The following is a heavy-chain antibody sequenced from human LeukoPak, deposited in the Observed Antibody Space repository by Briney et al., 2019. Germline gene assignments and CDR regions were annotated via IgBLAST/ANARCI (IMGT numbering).Heavy chain of an antibody. Sequence: SETLSLTCTVSGGSISSYYWSWIRQPAGKGLEWIGRIYASGSTDYNPSLKSRVTMSVDTSKNHFSLKLSSVTAADTAVYYCARDPGYYGSGTRGAFDYWGQGTLVTVSS. CDR2: IYASGST. J-gene: IGHJ4*02. CDR1: GGSISSYY. D-gene: IGHD3-10*01. V-gene: IGHV4-4*07. CDR3: ARDPGYYGSGTRGAFDY.